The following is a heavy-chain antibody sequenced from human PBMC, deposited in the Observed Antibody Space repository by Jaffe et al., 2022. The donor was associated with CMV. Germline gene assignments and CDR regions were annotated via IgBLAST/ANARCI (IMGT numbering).Heavy chain of an antibody. CDR1: GYTLTELS. CDR2: FDPEDGET. J-gene: IGHJ6*02. V-gene: IGHV1-24*01. D-gene: IGHD3-22*01. Sequence: QVQLVQSGAEVKKPGASVKVSCKVSGYTLTELSMHWVRQAPGKGLEWMGGFDPEDGETIYAQKFQGRVTMTEDTSTDTAYMELSSLRSEDTAVYYCATDPPSANSSGYYVKNGMDVWGQGTTVTVSS. CDR3: ATDPPSANSSGYYVKNGMDV.